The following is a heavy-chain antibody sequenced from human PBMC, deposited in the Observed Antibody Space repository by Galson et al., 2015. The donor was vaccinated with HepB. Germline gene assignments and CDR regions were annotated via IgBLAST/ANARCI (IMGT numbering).Heavy chain of an antibody. Sequence: SLRLSCAAAGISVSSSYMTWVRQAPGKGLEWVSVIYKSGSTYYGDSVKGRFTISRDNSKNTLYLQLNSLRFEDTAEYYRARDLYGPGRYWSGSKHYGMDVWGHGTTVTVSS. J-gene: IGHJ6*02. CDR3: ARDLYGPGRYWSGSKHYGMDV. V-gene: IGHV3-66*01. CDR2: IYKSGST. CDR1: GISVSSSY. D-gene: IGHD3-10*01.